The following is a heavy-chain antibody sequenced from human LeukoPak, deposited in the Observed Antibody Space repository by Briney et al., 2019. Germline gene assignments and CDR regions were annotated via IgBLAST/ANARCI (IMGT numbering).Heavy chain of an antibody. D-gene: IGHD3-22*01. Sequence: GGSLRLSCAASGFTFSDYYMTWIRQPPGKGLEWVSYISSSSSTIYYADSVKGRFTISRDNAKNSLYLQMNSLRAEDTAVYYCARGWGYYYDSSGYSNHFDYWGQGTLVTVSS. CDR2: ISSSSSTI. V-gene: IGHV3-11*04. J-gene: IGHJ4*02. CDR3: ARGWGYYYDSSGYSNHFDY. CDR1: GFTFSDYY.